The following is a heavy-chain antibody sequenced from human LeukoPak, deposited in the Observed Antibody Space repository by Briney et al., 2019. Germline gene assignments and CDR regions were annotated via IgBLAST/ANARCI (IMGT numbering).Heavy chain of an antibody. CDR3: ARSPNYYDSSGYYYQSMLGFDT. CDR2: IYYSGST. J-gene: IGHJ3*02. Sequence: PSETLSLTCTVSGGSISSYYWSWIRQPPGKGLEWIGYIYYSGSTNYNPSLKSRVTISVDTSKNQFSLKLSSVTAADTAVYYCARSPNYYDSSGYYYQSMLGFDTWGQGTMVTVSS. V-gene: IGHV4-59*08. CDR1: GGSISSYY. D-gene: IGHD3-22*01.